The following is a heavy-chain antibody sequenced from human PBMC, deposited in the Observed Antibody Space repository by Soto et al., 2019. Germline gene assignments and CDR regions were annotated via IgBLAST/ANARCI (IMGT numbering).Heavy chain of an antibody. CDR1: GYSFSNYN. D-gene: IGHD3-16*01. J-gene: IGHJ3*02. Sequence: GASVKVSCKSSGYSFSNYNFCWARQAPGQGLEWLGWISGYNGNTKYAPKRQGRVTLTTDSFTSTAYMELRSLRSDDTAIYYCARDKVWGGFDIWGQGTMVTVSS. V-gene: IGHV1-18*01. CDR2: ISGYNGNT. CDR3: ARDKVWGGFDI.